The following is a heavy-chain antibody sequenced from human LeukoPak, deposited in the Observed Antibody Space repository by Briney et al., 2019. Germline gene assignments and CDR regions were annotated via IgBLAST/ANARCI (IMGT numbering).Heavy chain of an antibody. V-gene: IGHV1-69*05. CDR3: ARSYSSGTYPFDY. CDR1: GGTFSSYA. CDR2: IIPIFGTA. J-gene: IGHJ4*02. D-gene: IGHD6-19*01. Sequence: SVKVSCKASGGTFSSYAISWARQAPGQGLEWMGRIIPIFGTANYAQKFQGRVTITTDKSTSTAYMELSSLRSEDTAVYYCARSYSSGTYPFDYWGQGTLVTVSS.